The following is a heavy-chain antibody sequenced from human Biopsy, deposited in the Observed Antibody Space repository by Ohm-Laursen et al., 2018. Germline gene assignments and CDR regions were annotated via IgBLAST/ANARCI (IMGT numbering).Heavy chain of an antibody. V-gene: IGHV4-59*02. CDR3: ARDSGILNYGNFKYYHYYGMDV. Sequence: SDTLSFTCAVSGDSVTKNYWIWIRQPPGKGLEWIGHIYYSVMTNYNPSLQSRVSISVDTSRNQVSLTLSSVTAAYTAVYYCARDSGILNYGNFKYYHYYGMDVWGQGTKVTVSS. CDR1: GDSVTKNY. D-gene: IGHD4-11*01. J-gene: IGHJ6*02. CDR2: IYYSVMT.